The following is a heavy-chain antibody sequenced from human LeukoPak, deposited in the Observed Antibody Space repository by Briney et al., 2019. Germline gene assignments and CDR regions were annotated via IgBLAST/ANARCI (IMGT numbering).Heavy chain of an antibody. J-gene: IGHJ6*03. Sequence: SVKVSCKASGGTFSSYAISWVRQAPGQGLEWMGGTIPIFGTANYAQKFQGRVTITTDESTSTAYMELSSLRSEDTAVYYCARAEYYDFWSGYLPPDNYYYYYMDVWGKGTTVTVSS. D-gene: IGHD3-3*01. V-gene: IGHV1-69*05. CDR3: ARAEYYDFWSGYLPPDNYYYYYMDV. CDR2: TIPIFGTA. CDR1: GGTFSSYA.